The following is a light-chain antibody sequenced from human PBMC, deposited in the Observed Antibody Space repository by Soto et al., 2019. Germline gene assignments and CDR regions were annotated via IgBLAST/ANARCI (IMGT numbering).Light chain of an antibody. CDR3: CSYAGSYTLV. Sequence: QSALTQPRSVSGSPGQSVTISCTGTSSDVGAYNFVSWYQQHPGRVPKLMIYDVSRRPSGVPDRFSGSKSGNTASLTISGLQADYEAEYYCCSYAGSYTLVFGGGTKLTVL. V-gene: IGLV2-11*01. J-gene: IGLJ3*02. CDR2: DVS. CDR1: SSDVGAYNF.